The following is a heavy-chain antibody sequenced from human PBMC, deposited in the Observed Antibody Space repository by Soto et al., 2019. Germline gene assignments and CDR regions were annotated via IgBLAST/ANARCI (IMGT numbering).Heavy chain of an antibody. CDR1: GGSISSSSYY. V-gene: IGHV4-39*07. CDR2: IYHSGST. J-gene: IGHJ5*02. Sequence: SETLSLTCTVSGGSISSSSYYWGWIRQPPGKGLEWIGSIYHSGSTHYNPSLKSRVTISVDTSKNQFSLKLSSVTAADTAVYYCARGKGGSYYVLFWFDPWGQGTLVTVSS. D-gene: IGHD1-26*01. CDR3: ARGKGGSYYVLFWFDP.